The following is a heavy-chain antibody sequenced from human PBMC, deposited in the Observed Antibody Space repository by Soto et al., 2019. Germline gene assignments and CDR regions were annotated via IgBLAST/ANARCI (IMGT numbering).Heavy chain of an antibody. CDR1: GGSFSGYY. CDR2: INHSGNT. Sequence: QVQLQQWGAGLLKPSETLSLTCAVYGGSFSGYYWSWIRQPPGKGLEWIGEINHSGNTNYNSSVKSRVTISVDPSKNQFSLTLTSVTAAATAVYYCAREYCSSNSCYVDYWGQGTLVIVSS. J-gene: IGHJ4*02. V-gene: IGHV4-34*01. D-gene: IGHD2-2*01. CDR3: AREYCSSNSCYVDY.